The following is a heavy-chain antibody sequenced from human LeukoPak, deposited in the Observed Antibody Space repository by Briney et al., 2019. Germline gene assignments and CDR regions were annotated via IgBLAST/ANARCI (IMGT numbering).Heavy chain of an antibody. V-gene: IGHV4-59*08. CDR3: ARGNAYYYY. CDR2: IHYSGNT. Sequence: SETPSLTCTVSGGSISSYYWSWIRLPPGKGLEWIGFIHYSGNTNYNPSLKSRVTISVDTSKNQVSLKVSSVTAADTAVYYCARGNAYYYYWGQGTLATVSS. CDR1: GGSISSYY. J-gene: IGHJ4*02.